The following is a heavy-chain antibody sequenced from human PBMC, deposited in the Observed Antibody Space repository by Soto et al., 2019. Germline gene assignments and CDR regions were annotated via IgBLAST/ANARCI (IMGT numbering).Heavy chain of an antibody. Sequence: SETLSLTCTVSGGSISSGGYYWSWIRQHPGKGLEWIGYIYYSGSTYYNPSLKSRVTISVDTSKNQFSLKLSSVTAADTAVYYCARERGTYGVKKKNWFDPWGQGTLITVS. J-gene: IGHJ5*02. V-gene: IGHV4-31*03. CDR3: ARERGTYGVKKKNWFDP. CDR2: IYYSGST. CDR1: GGSISSGGYY. D-gene: IGHD4-17*01.